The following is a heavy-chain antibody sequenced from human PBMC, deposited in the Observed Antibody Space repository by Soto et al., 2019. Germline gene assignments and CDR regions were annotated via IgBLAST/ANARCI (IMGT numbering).Heavy chain of an antibody. CDR1: GGSISSSSYY. J-gene: IGHJ3*02. CDR3: ARLWYGSGSYSLGDAFDI. Sequence: QLQLQESGPGLVKPSETLSLTCTVSGGSISSSSYYWGWIRQPPGKGLEWIGSIYYSGSTYYNPSLKSRVTISVDTSKNQFSLKLSSVTAADTAVYYCARLWYGSGSYSLGDAFDIWGQGTMVTVSS. D-gene: IGHD3-10*01. V-gene: IGHV4-39*01. CDR2: IYYSGST.